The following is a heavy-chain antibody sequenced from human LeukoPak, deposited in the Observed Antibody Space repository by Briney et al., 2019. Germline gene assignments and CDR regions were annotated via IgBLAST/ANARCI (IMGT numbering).Heavy chain of an antibody. D-gene: IGHD3-22*01. CDR2: INVGNGNT. V-gene: IGHV1-3*01. Sequence: ASVKVSCKASGYTFSNYAMHWVCQAPGQRLEWMGWINVGNGNTRYSQKLQGRLTVARDTSASTVYMELNSLRSEDTAVYYCARGDSSAYYHFDYWGQGTLVTVSS. CDR1: GYTFSNYA. CDR3: ARGDSSAYYHFDY. J-gene: IGHJ4*02.